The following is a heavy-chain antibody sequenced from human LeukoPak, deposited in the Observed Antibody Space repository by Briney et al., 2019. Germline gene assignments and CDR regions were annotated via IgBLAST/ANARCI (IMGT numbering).Heavy chain of an antibody. D-gene: IGHD4-17*01. V-gene: IGHV3-72*01. J-gene: IGHJ4*02. CDR1: GFTFSDHY. Sequence: PGGSLRLSCVASGFTFSDHYIDWVRQAPGKGLEWVGRSRNKANSYTTEYAASVKGRLTISRDDSKHSLYLQMKSLQTEDTAVYYCARSTTGSLDYWGQGTLVTVSS. CDR2: SRNKANSYTT. CDR3: ARSTTGSLDY.